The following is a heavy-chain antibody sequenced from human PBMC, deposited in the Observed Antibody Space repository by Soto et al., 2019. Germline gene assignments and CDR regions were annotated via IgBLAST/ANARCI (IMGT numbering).Heavy chain of an antibody. CDR1: GGTFNTYA. V-gene: IGHV1-69*01. J-gene: IGHJ4*02. CDR3: TGSMGSGGVIGGFDY. D-gene: IGHD3-16*02. Sequence: QVQLVQSETEVKKPGSAVKVSCKASGGTFNTYAMNWVRQAPGQGLEWMGGILPMFDTPRYAQKFQGRVTMTVDESTTTAYMELSSLRSDDTAVYYCTGSMGSGGVIGGFDYWGQGTLVTVSS. CDR2: ILPMFDTP.